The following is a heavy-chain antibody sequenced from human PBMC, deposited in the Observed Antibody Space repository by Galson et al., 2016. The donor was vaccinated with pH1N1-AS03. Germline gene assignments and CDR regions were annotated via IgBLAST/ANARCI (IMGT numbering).Heavy chain of an antibody. J-gene: IGHJ6*02. CDR3: ARDPRGPCSSSTCATAYYFGMDV. V-gene: IGHV1-2*04. CDR1: GYTFTGFY. CDR2: INPNSGVT. Sequence: SVKVSCKASGYTFTGFYVHWVRQAPGQGLEWMGWINPNSGVTNYAQKFQAWVTMTRDTSSRTAYMELSGLKSDDTAVYYWARDPRGPCSSSTCATAYYFGMDVWGQGTTVIVSS. D-gene: IGHD2-2*01.